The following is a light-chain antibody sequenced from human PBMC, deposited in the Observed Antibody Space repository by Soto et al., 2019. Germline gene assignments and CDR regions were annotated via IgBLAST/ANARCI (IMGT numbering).Light chain of an antibody. CDR3: ATWDSSLRAYV. Sequence: QSLLTQPPSVSAAPGQKVTISCSGSTSNIGNNYVSWYQHLPGAAPKLLIYDYNRRPSGIPDRFSGSRSGTLATLGITGLQTGDEADYYCATWDSSLRAYVFGAGTKVTVL. CDR2: DYN. CDR1: TSNIGNNY. J-gene: IGLJ1*01. V-gene: IGLV1-51*01.